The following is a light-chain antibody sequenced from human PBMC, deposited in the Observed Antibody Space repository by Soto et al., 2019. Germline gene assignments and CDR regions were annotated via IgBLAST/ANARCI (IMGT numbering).Light chain of an antibody. CDR2: QTS. CDR3: HQRQSWPRT. Sequence: EIVLTLSRGTLSLSPGERATLSCRASQYINTRLAWYQHRPGQAPRLLIYQTSIRAAGIPARFSASGSGTDFTLTSSDVQPEDFALYYCHQRQSWPRTCGQGTKVDIK. V-gene: IGKV3-11*01. CDR1: QYINTR. J-gene: IGKJ1*01.